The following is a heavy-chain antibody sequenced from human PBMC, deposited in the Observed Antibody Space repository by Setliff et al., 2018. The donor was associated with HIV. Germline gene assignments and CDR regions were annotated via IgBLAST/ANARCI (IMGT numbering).Heavy chain of an antibody. CDR1: GFTFRSYE. Sequence: GGSLRLSCAASGFTFRSYEMNWVRQAPGKGLEWVSYISRSGSTIHYADSVKGRFTISRDNAKNSLYLQMNSLRAEDTAVYYCASGREQGLRHAFDIWGQGAMVTVSS. J-gene: IGHJ3*02. CDR2: ISRSGSTI. CDR3: ASGREQGLRHAFDI. D-gene: IGHD4-17*01. V-gene: IGHV3-48*03.